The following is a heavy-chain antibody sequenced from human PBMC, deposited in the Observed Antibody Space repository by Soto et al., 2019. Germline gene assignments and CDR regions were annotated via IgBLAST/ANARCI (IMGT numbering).Heavy chain of an antibody. V-gene: IGHV4-4*02. CDR2: IYHSGST. CDR3: ASPGYYQNDDWFDP. D-gene: IGHD3-22*01. J-gene: IGHJ5*02. Sequence: PSETLSLTCAVSGGSISSSNWWSWVRQPPGKGLEWIGEIYHSGSTNYNPSLKSRVTISVDKSKNQFSLKLSSVTAADTAVYYCASPGYYQNDDWFDPWGQGTLVTVS. CDR1: GGSISSSNW.